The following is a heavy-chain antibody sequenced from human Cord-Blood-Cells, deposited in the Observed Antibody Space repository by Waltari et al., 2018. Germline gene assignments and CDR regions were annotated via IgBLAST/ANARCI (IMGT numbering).Heavy chain of an antibody. Sequence: QVQLVQSGAEVKKPGSSVKVSCKASGGTFSSYAISWVRQAPGQGLEWMGGIIPIFGTANYAQKFQGRVTITADESTSTAYMGLSSLRSEDTAVYYCARRCSGGSCYSDYYYGMDVWGQGTTVTVSS. CDR3: ARRCSGGSCYSDYYYGMDV. D-gene: IGHD2-15*01. CDR2: IIPIFGTA. CDR1: GGTFSSYA. J-gene: IGHJ6*02. V-gene: IGHV1-69*01.